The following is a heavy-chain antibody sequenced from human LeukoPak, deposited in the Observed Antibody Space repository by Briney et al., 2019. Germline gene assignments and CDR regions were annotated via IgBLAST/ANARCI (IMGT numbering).Heavy chain of an antibody. CDR3: AVGGGPIPHL. J-gene: IGHJ5*02. D-gene: IGHD2-2*02. V-gene: IGHV4-61*01. CDR1: GGSISSGSVRTYY. CDR2: INYIGST. Sequence: SETLSLTCTISGGSISSGSVRTYYWTWIRQPPGQGLEWIGNINYIGSTNYSPSLKSRVTITVDSAKNQISLRVSSVTAADTAVYYCAVGGGPIPHLWGQGTLVTVSS.